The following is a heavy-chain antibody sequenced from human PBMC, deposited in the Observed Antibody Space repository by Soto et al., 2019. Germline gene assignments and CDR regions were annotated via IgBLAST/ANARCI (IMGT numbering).Heavy chain of an antibody. CDR3: ARDGKGAAYTHGPYYFDY. V-gene: IGHV3-48*02. J-gene: IGHJ4*02. CDR2: ITSTSSAI. Sequence: GGSLRLSCAASGFPFSFYSMNWVRQAPGKGFEWISYITSTSSAINYADSVRGRFTISRDNAMRSLFLHMNSLRDEDTAVYYCARDGKGAAYTHGPYYFDYWGQGALVNVSS. CDR1: GFPFSFYS. D-gene: IGHD1-1*01.